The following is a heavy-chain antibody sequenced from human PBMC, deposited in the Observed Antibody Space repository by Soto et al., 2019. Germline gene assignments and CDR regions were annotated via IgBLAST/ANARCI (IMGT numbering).Heavy chain of an antibody. V-gene: IGHV1-18*04. CDR1: GYTFISHG. D-gene: IGHD2-15*01. CDR3: ARVSSSIVVVPDYGMVV. J-gene: IGHJ6*02. CDR2: ISGKNGNT. Sequence: QVQLVQSGVEVKKPGTSVKVSCKASGYTFISHGLSWVRQAPGQGLEWMGWISGKNGNTNYAQKLQGRVTLTTDTSTSTAYMELRSLRSDDTAVYYCARVSSSIVVVPDYGMVVWGQGTTVTVSS.